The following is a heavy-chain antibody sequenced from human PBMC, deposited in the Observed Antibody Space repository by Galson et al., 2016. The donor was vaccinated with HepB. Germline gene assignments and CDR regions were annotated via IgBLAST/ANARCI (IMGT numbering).Heavy chain of an antibody. V-gene: IGHV3-7*03. J-gene: IGHJ4*02. CDR1: GFTINNYW. CDR2: IKPDGGEK. Sequence: SLRLSCAASGFTINNYWMNRVRQAPGKGLEWVANIKPDGGEKYYLDSVKGRFTISRDNAKNSLYLQLNSLRADDTAIYYCARDPAAAPYFDYWGQGALVTVSS. CDR3: ARDPAAAPYFDY. D-gene: IGHD6-13*01.